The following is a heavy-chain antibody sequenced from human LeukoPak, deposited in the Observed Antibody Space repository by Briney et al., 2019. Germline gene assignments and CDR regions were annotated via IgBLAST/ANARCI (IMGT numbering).Heavy chain of an antibody. D-gene: IGHD3-10*01. CDR1: GGTFSSYA. Sequence: ASVKVSCKASGGTFSSYAISWVRQAPGQGLEWMGGIIPIFGTATYAQKFQGRVTITADESTSTAYMELSSLRSEDTAVYYCASNTMVRGVIVDYWGQGTLVTVSS. CDR3: ASNTMVRGVIVDY. CDR2: IIPIFGTA. V-gene: IGHV1-69*13. J-gene: IGHJ4*02.